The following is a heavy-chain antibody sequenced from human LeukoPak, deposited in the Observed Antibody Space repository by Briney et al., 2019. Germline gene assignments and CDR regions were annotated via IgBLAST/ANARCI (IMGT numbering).Heavy chain of an antibody. D-gene: IGHD6-13*01. CDR3: APLPTGIGDY. J-gene: IGHJ4*02. CDR1: GFTFSSYE. Sequence: GGSLRLSCAASGFTFSSYEMNWVRQAPGKGLEWVSYTSSSGSTIYYADSVKGRFTISRDNAKNSLYLQMNSLRAEDTAVYYCAPLPTGIGDYWGQGTLLTVSS. CDR2: TSSSGSTI. V-gene: IGHV3-48*03.